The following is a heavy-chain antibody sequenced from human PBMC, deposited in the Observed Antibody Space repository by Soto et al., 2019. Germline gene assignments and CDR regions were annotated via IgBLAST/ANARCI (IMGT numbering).Heavy chain of an antibody. Sequence: GGSLRLSCAASGFTFSSYGMHWVRQAPGKGLEWVAVISYDGSNKYYADSVKGRFTISRDNSKNTLYLQMNSLRAEDTAVYYCAKEDRGAMYSSSWYPYGMDVWGQGTTVTVSS. CDR1: GFTFSSYG. D-gene: IGHD6-13*01. V-gene: IGHV3-30*18. J-gene: IGHJ6*02. CDR3: AKEDRGAMYSSSWYPYGMDV. CDR2: ISYDGSNK.